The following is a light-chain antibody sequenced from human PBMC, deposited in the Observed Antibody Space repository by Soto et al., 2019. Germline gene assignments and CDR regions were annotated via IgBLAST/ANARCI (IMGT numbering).Light chain of an antibody. CDR2: DNS. J-gene: IGLJ2*01. Sequence: QAVVTQPASVSGAPGQRVTISCTGSSSNIGAGYDVYWYQQLPGTAPKLLIYDNSNRPSGVPDRFSGSKSGTSASLAIAGLQAEDEADYYCQSYASSLSVVFGGGTKLTVL. CDR3: QSYASSLSVV. V-gene: IGLV1-40*01. CDR1: SSNIGAGYD.